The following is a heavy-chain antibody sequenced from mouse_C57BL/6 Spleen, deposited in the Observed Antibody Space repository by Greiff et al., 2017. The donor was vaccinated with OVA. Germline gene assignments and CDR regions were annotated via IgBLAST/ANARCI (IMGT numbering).Heavy chain of an antibody. J-gene: IGHJ2*01. CDR3: ARGHGFYFDY. CDR1: GFTFSSYT. CDR2: ISGGGGNT. Sequence: EVKLMESGGGLVKPGGSLKLSCAASGFTFSSYTMSWVRQTPEKRLEWVATISGGGGNTYYPDSVKGRFTISRDNAKNTLYLQMSSLRSEDTALYYCARGHGFYFDYWGQGTTLTVSS. V-gene: IGHV5-9*01. D-gene: IGHD6-1*01.